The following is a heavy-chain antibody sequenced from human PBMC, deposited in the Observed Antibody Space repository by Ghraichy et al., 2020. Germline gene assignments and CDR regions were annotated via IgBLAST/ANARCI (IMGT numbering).Heavy chain of an antibody. CDR3: ARDRVAGMGLDAFDI. D-gene: IGHD6-19*01. CDR2: ISSSSSYI. Sequence: LSLTCAASGFTFSSYSMNWVRQAPVKGLEWVSSISSSSSYIYYADSVKGRFTISRDNAKNSLYLQMNSLRAEDTAVYYCARDRVAGMGLDAFDIWGQGTMATFSS. J-gene: IGHJ3*02. CDR1: GFTFSSYS. V-gene: IGHV3-21*01.